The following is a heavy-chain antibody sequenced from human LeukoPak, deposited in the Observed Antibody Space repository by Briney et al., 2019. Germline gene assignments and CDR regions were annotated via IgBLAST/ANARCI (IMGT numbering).Heavy chain of an antibody. Sequence: GGSLGLSCAASGFTFSSYAMSWVRQAPGKGLEWVSAISGSGGSTYYADSVKGRFTISRDNSKNTLYLQMNSPRAEDTAVYYCPNTLPYYYDSSGYYPLDYWGQGTLVTVSS. J-gene: IGHJ4*02. CDR1: GFTFSSYA. CDR3: PNTLPYYYDSSGYYPLDY. V-gene: IGHV3-23*01. CDR2: ISGSGGST. D-gene: IGHD3-22*01.